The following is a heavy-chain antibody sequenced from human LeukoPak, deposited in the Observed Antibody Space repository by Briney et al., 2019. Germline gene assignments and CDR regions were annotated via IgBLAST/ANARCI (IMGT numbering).Heavy chain of an antibody. Sequence: SETLSPTCTVSGGSISSYYWSWIRQPPGKGLEWIGYIYYSGSTNYNPSLKSRVTISVGTSKNQFSLKLSSVTAADTAVYYCAGEGYTLDYWGQGTLVTVSS. CDR3: AGEGYTLDY. D-gene: IGHD5-24*01. J-gene: IGHJ4*02. CDR2: IYYSGST. V-gene: IGHV4-59*01. CDR1: GGSISSYY.